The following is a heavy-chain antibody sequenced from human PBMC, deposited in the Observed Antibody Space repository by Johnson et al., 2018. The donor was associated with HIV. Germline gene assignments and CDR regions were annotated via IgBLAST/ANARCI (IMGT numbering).Heavy chain of an antibody. V-gene: IGHV3-30-3*01. Sequence: QMQLVESGGGVVQPGRSLRLSCAASGFTFSSYAMHWVRQAPGKGLEWVAVISYDGSNKYYAESVKGRFTISRDNSKNTLYLQMNSLRVEDTAIYYCARVGYQLHDAFDIWGQGTMVTVSS. CDR1: GFTFSSYA. D-gene: IGHD2-2*01. CDR2: ISYDGSNK. CDR3: ARVGYQLHDAFDI. J-gene: IGHJ3*02.